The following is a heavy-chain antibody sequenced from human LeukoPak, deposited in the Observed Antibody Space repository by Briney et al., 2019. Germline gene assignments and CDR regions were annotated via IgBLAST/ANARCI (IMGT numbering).Heavy chain of an antibody. V-gene: IGHV4-59*08. Sequence: SEGLSLTCIVSGGSISSYFWSSLRQPPGRGVEWVGYIYYSGSTNYNPSLKSRVTISVDTSKNQFSLKLSSVTAADTAVYYCARRRGATGYFDYWGQGTLVTVSS. D-gene: IGHD5-12*01. CDR2: IYYSGST. CDR1: GGSISSYF. CDR3: ARRRGATGYFDY. J-gene: IGHJ4*02.